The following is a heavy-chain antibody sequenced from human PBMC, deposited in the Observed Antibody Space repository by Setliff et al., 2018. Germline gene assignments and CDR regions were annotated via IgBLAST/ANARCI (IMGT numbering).Heavy chain of an antibody. Sequence: GASVKVSCKASGYRFNQYGITWVRQAPGQGLEWMGWISAYSGNTNYGQRVQGRVTLTTDTSTSTAYMELRNLRSDDTAAYYCVRSSAPQVVLAADFDFWGQGTPVTVSS. V-gene: IGHV1-18*01. CDR2: ISAYSGNT. D-gene: IGHD6-19*01. CDR3: VRSSAPQVVLAADFDF. J-gene: IGHJ4*02. CDR1: GYRFNQYG.